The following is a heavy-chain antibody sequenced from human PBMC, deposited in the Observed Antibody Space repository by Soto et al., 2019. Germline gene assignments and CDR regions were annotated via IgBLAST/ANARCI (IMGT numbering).Heavy chain of an antibody. D-gene: IGHD6-6*01. CDR2: TYYRSKWYN. CDR3: VREGAARPGAFDI. CDR1: GDSVSSNSAA. Sequence: SQTLSLTCAISGDSVSSNSAAWNCIRQSPSRGLEWLGRTYYRSKWYNDYAVSVKGRITINPDTSKNQFSLQLNSVTPEDTAVSYCVREGAARPGAFDIWGQGTMVTVSS. J-gene: IGHJ3*02. V-gene: IGHV6-1*01.